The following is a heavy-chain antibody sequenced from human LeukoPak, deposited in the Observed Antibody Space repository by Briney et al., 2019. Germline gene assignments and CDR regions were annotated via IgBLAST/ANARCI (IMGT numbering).Heavy chain of an antibody. J-gene: IGHJ4*02. D-gene: IGHD6-13*01. CDR2: INHSGST. CDR3: ARVIAAAQTTLFDY. Sequence: SETLSLTCAVYGGSFSGYYWSWIRQPPGKGLEWIGEINHSGSTNYNPSLKSRVTISVDTSKNQFSLKLSSATAADTAVYYCARVIAAAQTTLFDYWGQGTLVTVSS. CDR1: GGSFSGYY. V-gene: IGHV4-34*01.